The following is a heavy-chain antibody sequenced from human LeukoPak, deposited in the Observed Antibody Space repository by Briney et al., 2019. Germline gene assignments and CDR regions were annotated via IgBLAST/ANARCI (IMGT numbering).Heavy chain of an antibody. Sequence: GASVKVSCKSSGYTFTSYGISWVRQAPGQGLEWMGWISAYNGNTNYAQKLQGRVTMTTDTSTSTAYMELRSLRSDDTAVYYCARVGLRFLEWLSYPYYFDYWGQGTLVTVSS. CDR1: GYTFTSYG. CDR3: ARVGLRFLEWLSYPYYFDY. D-gene: IGHD3-3*01. CDR2: ISAYNGNT. V-gene: IGHV1-18*01. J-gene: IGHJ4*02.